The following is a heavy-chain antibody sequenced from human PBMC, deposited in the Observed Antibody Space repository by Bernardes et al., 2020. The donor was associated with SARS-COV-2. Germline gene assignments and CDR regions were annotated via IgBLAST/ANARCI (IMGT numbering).Heavy chain of an antibody. Sequence: SEPLSLTCSVSGDSMNSYYWSWIRQPPGKGLEWIGYINDSGSSDNNPSLKSRVTMSIDTSKSQFSLKLTSVTSADTAVYYCAGDRYNSGLSKYWGQGTLVTVSS. J-gene: IGHJ4*02. D-gene: IGHD6-19*01. CDR1: GDSMNSYY. V-gene: IGHV4-59*01. CDR3: AGDRYNSGLSKY. CDR2: INDSGSS.